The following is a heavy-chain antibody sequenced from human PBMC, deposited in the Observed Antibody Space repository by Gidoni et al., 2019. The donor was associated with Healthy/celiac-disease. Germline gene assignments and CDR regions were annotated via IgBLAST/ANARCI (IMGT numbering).Heavy chain of an antibody. J-gene: IGHJ4*02. V-gene: IGHV6-1*01. CDR1: GASVASNSAA. CDR2: TYDRSKWYN. D-gene: IGHD3-16*01. Sequence: HVTLQQSGPGLAKPSQTLPLTCAIPGASVASNSAAWNWIRQYPSRGLDWLGRTYDRSKWYNDYAVSVKSRITFNPGTSKNQFSLQLGSVTPEDTAVYYCAREPVGGVGYYFDYWGQGTLLTVSS. CDR3: AREPVGGVGYYFDY.